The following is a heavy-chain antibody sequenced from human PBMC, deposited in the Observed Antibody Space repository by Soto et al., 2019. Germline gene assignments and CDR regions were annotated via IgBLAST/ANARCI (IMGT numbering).Heavy chain of an antibody. J-gene: IGHJ3*02. D-gene: IGHD2-15*01. Sequence: EVQLVESGGGLVQPGGSLRLSCAASGFTFSSYWMSWVRQAPGKGLEWVANIKQDGSEKYYVDSVKGRFTISRDNAKNSLYLQMNSLRAEDTAVYYCAREGSVAAHDAFDIWGQGRMVTVSS. CDR2: IKQDGSEK. CDR3: AREGSVAAHDAFDI. V-gene: IGHV3-7*03. CDR1: GFTFSSYW.